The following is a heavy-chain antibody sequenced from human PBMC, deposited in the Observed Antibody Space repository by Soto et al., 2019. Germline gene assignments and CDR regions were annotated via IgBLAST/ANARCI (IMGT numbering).Heavy chain of an antibody. CDR2: ISYDGSNK. CDR1: GFTFSSYG. D-gene: IGHD4-4*01. CDR3: AKDYSNYLYYYYYMDV. V-gene: IGHV3-30*18. Sequence: GGSLRLSCAASGFTFSSYGMHWVRQAPGKGLEWVAVISYDGSNKYYADSVKGRFTISRDNSKNTLYLQMNSLRAEDTAVYYCAKDYSNYLYYYYYMDVWGKGTTVTVSS. J-gene: IGHJ6*03.